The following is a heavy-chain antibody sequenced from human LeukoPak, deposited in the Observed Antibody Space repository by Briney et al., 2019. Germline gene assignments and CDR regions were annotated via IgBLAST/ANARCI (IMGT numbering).Heavy chain of an antibody. CDR3: ARDSGVGGTDFDY. CDR2: ISYRGST. J-gene: IGHJ4*02. CDR1: GGSINTYY. V-gene: IGHV4-59*01. Sequence: SETQSLTCTVSGGSINTYYWSWIRQPPEKGLEWIGYISYRGSTNYDPSLRSRVTISLDMSKNQFSLKVTSVTAADTAVYYCARDSGVGGTDFDYWGQGTLVTVSS. D-gene: IGHD1-26*01.